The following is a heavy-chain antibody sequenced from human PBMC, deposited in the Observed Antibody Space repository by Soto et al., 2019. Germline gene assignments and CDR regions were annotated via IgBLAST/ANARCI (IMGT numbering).Heavy chain of an antibody. CDR3: ARVPDR. CDR1: GGSISSSIYY. Sequence: SETLSLTCTVSGGSISSSIYYWGWVRQPPGKGLEWIGYIYHSGSTYYNPSLKSRVTISVDRSKNQFSLKLSSVTAADTAVYYCARVPDRWGQGTLVTVSS. J-gene: IGHJ5*02. CDR2: IYHSGST. V-gene: IGHV4-39*07. D-gene: IGHD2-2*01.